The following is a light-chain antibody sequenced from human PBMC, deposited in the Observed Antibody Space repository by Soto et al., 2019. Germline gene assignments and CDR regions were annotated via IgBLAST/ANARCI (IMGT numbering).Light chain of an antibody. CDR1: QSISSY. V-gene: IGKV1-39*01. CDR3: QQSYSTLFT. Sequence: DIQMTQSPSSLSASVGDRVTITCRASQSISSYLNWYQQKPGKAPKLLIYAASSLQSGVLSRFSGSGSGIDFTLTISSLQPEDFATYYCQQSYSTLFTFGPGTKVDIK. J-gene: IGKJ3*01. CDR2: AAS.